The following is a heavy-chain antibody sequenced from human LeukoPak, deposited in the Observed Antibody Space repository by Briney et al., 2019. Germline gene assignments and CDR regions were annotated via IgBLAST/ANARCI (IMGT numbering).Heavy chain of an antibody. J-gene: IGHJ4*02. Sequence: PSETLSLTCIVSGGSITNYYWGWIWQPPGKGLEWIGYIYYTGSTNYSPSLKSRVTISVDTSKNQFSLKLSSVTAADTAVYYCVKVGTGTVDYWGQGTLVTVSA. D-gene: IGHD3/OR15-3a*01. CDR1: GGSITNYY. V-gene: IGHV4-59*01. CDR3: VKVGTGTVDY. CDR2: IYYTGST.